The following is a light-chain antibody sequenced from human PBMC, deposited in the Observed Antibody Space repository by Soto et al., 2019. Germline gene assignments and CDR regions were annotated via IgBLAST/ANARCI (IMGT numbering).Light chain of an antibody. CDR1: QGVSTW. CDR3: QQSYSTPIT. V-gene: IGKV1-12*01. Sequence: DIQMTQSPSSVSASVGDRFTITCRASQGVSTWLAWYQQKPGKXPKXXIYAASSLQSGVPSRFSGSGSGTDLTLTISSLQPEDFATYDCQQSYSTPITFGQGTRLEIK. CDR2: AAS. J-gene: IGKJ5*01.